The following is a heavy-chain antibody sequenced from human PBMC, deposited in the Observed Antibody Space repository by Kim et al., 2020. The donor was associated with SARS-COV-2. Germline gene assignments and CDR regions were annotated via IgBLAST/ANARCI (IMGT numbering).Heavy chain of an antibody. J-gene: IGHJ6*02. V-gene: IGHV1-18*04. CDR1: GYTFTSYG. Sequence: ASVKVSCKASGYTFTSYGISWVRQAPGQGLEWMGWISAYNGNTNYAQKLQGRVTMTTDTSTSTAYMELRSLRSDDTAVYYCASPDAGNCSSTSCSLMYYYYGMDVWGQGTTVTVSS. CDR2: ISAYNGNT. CDR3: ASPDAGNCSSTSCSLMYYYYGMDV. D-gene: IGHD2-2*01.